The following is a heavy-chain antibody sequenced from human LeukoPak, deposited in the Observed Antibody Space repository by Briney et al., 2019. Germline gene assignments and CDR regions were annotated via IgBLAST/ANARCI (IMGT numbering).Heavy chain of an antibody. Sequence: GGSLRLSCAASGFTFSSYGMHWVRQAPGKGLEWVAVISYDGSNKYYADSVKGRFTISRDNSKNTLYLQMNSLRAEDTAVYYCAKGEWGGSGSYLWYWGRGTLVTVSS. J-gene: IGHJ4*02. CDR3: AKGEWGGSGSYLWY. V-gene: IGHV3-30*18. CDR2: ISYDGSNK. D-gene: IGHD3-10*01. CDR1: GFTFSSYG.